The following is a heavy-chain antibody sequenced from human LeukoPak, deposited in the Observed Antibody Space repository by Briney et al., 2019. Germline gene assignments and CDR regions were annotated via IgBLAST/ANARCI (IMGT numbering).Heavy chain of an antibody. D-gene: IGHD2-15*01. CDR2: ISYGGTTK. Sequence: GVSLRLSCAASQFTCSSYSMLWVRQARGRGRVGVAVISYGGTTKVYADSVKGRFTISRDNSKNTLYRQRNSLRAEDTAVYYCASLVVAAALYYFDYWGQGTLVTVST. CDR1: QFTCSSYS. V-gene: IGHV3-30*14. J-gene: IGHJ4*02. CDR3: ASLVVAAALYYFDY.